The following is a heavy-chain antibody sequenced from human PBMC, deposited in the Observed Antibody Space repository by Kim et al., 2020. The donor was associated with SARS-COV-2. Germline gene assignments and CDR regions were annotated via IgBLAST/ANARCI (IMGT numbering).Heavy chain of an antibody. J-gene: IGHJ3*02. D-gene: IGHD3-22*01. CDR2: ISAYNGNT. V-gene: IGHV1-18*01. CDR3: ASWTYYYDSSGYLNDAFDI. CDR1: GYTFTSYG. Sequence: ASVKVSCKASGYTFTSYGISWVRQAPGQGLEWMGWISAYNGNTNYAQKLQGRVTMTTDTSTSTAYMELRSLRSDDTAVYYCASWTYYYDSSGYLNDAFDIWGQGTMVTVSS.